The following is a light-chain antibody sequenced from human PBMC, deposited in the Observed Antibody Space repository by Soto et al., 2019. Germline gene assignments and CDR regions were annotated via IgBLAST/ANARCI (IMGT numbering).Light chain of an antibody. CDR2: GAS. CDR3: QKYSSSPRYT. J-gene: IGKJ2*01. CDR1: QSVSSSY. Sequence: EIVLTQSPGTLSLSPGERATLSCRASQSVSSSYLAWYQQKPGQAPRLLIYGASSRATGIPDRFSGSGSGTDFTLTISRLEPEDFAVYYCQKYSSSPRYTFGQGTKLEIK. V-gene: IGKV3-20*01.